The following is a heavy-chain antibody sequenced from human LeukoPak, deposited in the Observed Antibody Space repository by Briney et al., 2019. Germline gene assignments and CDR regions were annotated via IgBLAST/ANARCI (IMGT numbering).Heavy chain of an antibody. CDR2: IYYSGST. CDR1: GGSISSGGYY. CDR3: ARGGVLRYFGFDY. J-gene: IGHJ4*02. D-gene: IGHD3-9*01. Sequence: SETLSLTCTVSGGSISSGGYYWSWIRQHPGKGLEWIGYIYYSGSTYYNPSLKSRVTISVDTSKNQFSLKLSSVTAADTAVYYCARGGVLRYFGFDYWGQGTLVTVSS. V-gene: IGHV4-31*03.